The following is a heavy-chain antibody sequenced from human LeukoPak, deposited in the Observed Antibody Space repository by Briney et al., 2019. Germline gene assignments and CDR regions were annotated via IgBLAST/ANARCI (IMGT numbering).Heavy chain of an antibody. CDR2: ISASGGNP. Sequence: GGSLRLSCAASGFTFSTYWMHWVRQAPGKGLEWVSGISASGGNPYYADSVKGRFTISRDNSENTLNLQMNSLRAEDTAVYYCAKARAGDITAAFNYWGQGTLVTVSS. CDR3: AKARAGDITAAFNY. V-gene: IGHV3-23*01. CDR1: GFTFSTYW. D-gene: IGHD6-13*01. J-gene: IGHJ4*02.